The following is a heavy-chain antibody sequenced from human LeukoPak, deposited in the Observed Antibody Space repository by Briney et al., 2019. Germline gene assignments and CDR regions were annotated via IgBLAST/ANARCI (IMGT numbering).Heavy chain of an antibody. CDR1: GFXFSSYG. V-gene: IGHV3-30*18. D-gene: IGHD3-9*01. J-gene: IGHJ3*02. CDR3: AKGNRVSYYDILTGYWVGAFDI. Sequence: GGSLRLSCGASGFXFSSYGIHWVRQAPGKGLEWVAVISYDGSNKYYADSVKGRFTISRDNSKNTLYLQMNSLRAEDTAVYYCAKGNRVSYYDILTGYWVGAFDIWGQGTMVTVSS. CDR2: ISYDGSNK.